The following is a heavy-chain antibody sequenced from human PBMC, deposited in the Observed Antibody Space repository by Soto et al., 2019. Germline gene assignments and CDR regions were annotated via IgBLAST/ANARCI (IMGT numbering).Heavy chain of an antibody. D-gene: IGHD3-22*01. Sequence: PGGSLRLSCAASGFTFSSYSMNWVRQAPGKGLEWVSSISSSSSYIYYADSVKGRFTISRDNAKNSLYLQMNSLRAEDTAVYYWARAPHDFYYGEPWYYFDYWGQGTLVTVSS. CDR2: ISSSSSYI. J-gene: IGHJ4*02. CDR3: ARAPHDFYYGEPWYYFDY. CDR1: GFTFSSYS. V-gene: IGHV3-21*01.